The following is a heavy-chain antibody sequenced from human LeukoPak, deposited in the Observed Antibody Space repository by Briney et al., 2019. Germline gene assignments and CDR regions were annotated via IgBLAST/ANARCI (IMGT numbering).Heavy chain of an antibody. CDR2: FDPEDGET. J-gene: IGHJ3*02. V-gene: IGHV1-24*01. CDR3: ATGRRLYCSSTSCYKPEGAFDI. Sequence: GASVKVSCKVSGYTLTELSMHWVRQAPGKGLEWMGGFDPEDGETIYAQKFQGRVTMTEDTSTDTAYMELSSLRSEDTAAYYRATGRRLYCSSTSCYKPEGAFDIWGQGTMVTVSS. CDR1: GYTLTELS. D-gene: IGHD2-2*02.